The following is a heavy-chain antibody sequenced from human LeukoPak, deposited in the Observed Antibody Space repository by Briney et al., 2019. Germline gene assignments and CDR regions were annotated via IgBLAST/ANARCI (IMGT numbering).Heavy chain of an antibody. J-gene: IGHJ3*02. Sequence: PGGSLRLSCAASGFTFSSYAMSWVRQAPGKGLEWVSAISGSGGTTYYADSVKGRFTISRDNSKNTLYLQMSSLRAEDTAIYFCARDTSPSSRSSYFDALTMWGQGTMVTVSS. CDR3: ARDTSPSSRSSYFDALTM. V-gene: IGHV3-23*01. CDR1: GFTFSSYA. CDR2: ISGSGGTT. D-gene: IGHD6-13*01.